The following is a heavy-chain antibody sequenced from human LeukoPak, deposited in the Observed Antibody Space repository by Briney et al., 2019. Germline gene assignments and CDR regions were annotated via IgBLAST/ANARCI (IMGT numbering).Heavy chain of an antibody. V-gene: IGHV4-4*07. Sequence: SETLSLTCTVSGGSFTSYYWSWIRQPAGKGLEWIGRIYTSGSTNYNPSLKSRVTMSVDTSKNQFSLRLSSVTAADTAVYYCARNPYDAYYHYYMDVWGKGTTVTVS. CDR3: ARNPYDAYYHYYMDV. J-gene: IGHJ6*03. D-gene: IGHD2-21*01. CDR1: GGSFTSYY. CDR2: IYTSGST.